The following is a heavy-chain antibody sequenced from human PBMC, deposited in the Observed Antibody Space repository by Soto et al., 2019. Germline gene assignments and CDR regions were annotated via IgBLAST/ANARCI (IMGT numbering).Heavy chain of an antibody. V-gene: IGHV1-18*04. J-gene: IGHJ6*02. Sequence: ASVKVSCKASGYTFTTYGISWVRQAPGHGLEWMGWISPYNGTTKYAEKFQGEMTMTTDTATSTAYMDLRSLRSDDTAVYYCARDGERDTGLKFYYYLHGMDAWGQGTRVTVSS. CDR2: ISPYNGTT. CDR1: GYTFTTYG. CDR3: ARDGERDTGLKFYYYLHGMDA. D-gene: IGHD1-1*01.